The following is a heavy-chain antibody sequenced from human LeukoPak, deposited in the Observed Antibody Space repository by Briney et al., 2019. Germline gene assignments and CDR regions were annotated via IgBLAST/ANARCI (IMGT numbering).Heavy chain of an antibody. D-gene: IGHD3-10*01. CDR3: AHTPTYGSGSYGGY. J-gene: IGHJ4*02. Sequence: SGPTLVNPTQTLTLTCTFSGFSLSTSGGGVGWIRQPPGKALEWLALIYLCDDKRYIPSLKSRLTITNETYKNQVVLTMPNKDPVDTATYYCAHTPTYGSGSYGGYWGQGTLVTVSS. CDR2: IYLCDDK. CDR1: GFSLSTSGGG. V-gene: IGHV2-5*01.